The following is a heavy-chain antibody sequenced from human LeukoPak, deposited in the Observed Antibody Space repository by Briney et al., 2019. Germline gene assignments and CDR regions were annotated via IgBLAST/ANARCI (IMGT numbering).Heavy chain of an antibody. CDR3: ARDGHPFDY. CDR1: GFTFRSYW. CDR2: INQDGTEK. J-gene: IGHJ4*02. V-gene: IGHV3-7*03. Sequence: GGSLRLSCAASGFTFRSYWMSWVRQAPGKGLEWVANINQDGTEKYYLDSVKGRFTISRDNAKKSLNLQMNSLRAEDTALYYCARDGHPFDYWGQGTPVTVSS.